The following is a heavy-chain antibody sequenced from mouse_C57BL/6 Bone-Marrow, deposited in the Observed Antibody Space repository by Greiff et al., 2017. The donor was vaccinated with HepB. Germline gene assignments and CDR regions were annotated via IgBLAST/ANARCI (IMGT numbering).Heavy chain of an antibody. Sequence: EVHLVESGTVLARPGASVKMSCKTSGYTFTSYWMHWVKQRPGQGLEWIGAIYPGNSDTSYNQKFKGKAKLTAVTSASTAYMELSSLTNEDSAVYYCHYGSSYGYFDVWGTGTTVTVSS. V-gene: IGHV1-5*01. CDR2: IYPGNSDT. D-gene: IGHD1-1*01. CDR3: HYGSSYGYFDV. CDR1: GYTFTSYW. J-gene: IGHJ1*03.